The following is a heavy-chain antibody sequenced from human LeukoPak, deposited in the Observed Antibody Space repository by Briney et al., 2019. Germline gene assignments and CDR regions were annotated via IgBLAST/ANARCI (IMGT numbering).Heavy chain of an antibody. CDR2: IYPGDSDT. CDR3: ARVSSSWYRAYYYYYMDV. Sequence: GESLKISCKGSGYSFTSYWIGWVRQMPGKGLEWMGIIYPGDSDTRYSPSFQGQVTISADKSISTAYLQWSSLKASDTAMYYCARVSSSWYRAYYYYYMDVWGKGTTVTISS. D-gene: IGHD6-13*01. V-gene: IGHV5-51*01. CDR1: GYSFTSYW. J-gene: IGHJ6*03.